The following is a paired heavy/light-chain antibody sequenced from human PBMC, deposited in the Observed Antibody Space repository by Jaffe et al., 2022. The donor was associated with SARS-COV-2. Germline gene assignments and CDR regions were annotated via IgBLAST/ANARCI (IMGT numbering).Heavy chain of an antibody. D-gene: IGHD3-3*01. CDR1: GFTFSSYG. CDR2: IRNDGSTK. CDR3: AREGHNYYDFWGGLGY. Sequence: QVQLVESGGGVVQPGRSLRLSCAASGFTFSSYGMHWVRQAPGKGLEWVAVIRNDGSTKYYGDSVKGRFAISRDNSENTLYLQMNSLRAEDTAVYYCAREGHNYYDFWGGLGYWGQGTLVTVSS. V-gene: IGHV3-33*01. J-gene: IGHJ4*02.
Light chain of an antibody. J-gene: IGKJ2*01. CDR1: QSLLHSNGYNY. Sequence: DIVMTQSPLSLPVTPGEPASISCRSSQSLLHSNGYNYLDWYLQKPGQSPQLLIYLGSNRASGVPDRFRGSGSGTDFTLKISRVEAEDVGVYYCMQALQTPYTFGQGTKLEIK. V-gene: IGKV2-28*01. CDR2: LGS. CDR3: MQALQTPYT.